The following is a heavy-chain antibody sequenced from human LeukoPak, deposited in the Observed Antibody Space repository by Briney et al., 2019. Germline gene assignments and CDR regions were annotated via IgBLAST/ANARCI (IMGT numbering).Heavy chain of an antibody. V-gene: IGHV3-48*03. J-gene: IGHJ5*02. Sequence: GGSLRLSCAASGFTFSSYEMNWVRQAPGKGLEWVSDISTSSSFTDYADSVRGRFTISRDNAKNSLYLQMNSLRAEDTAVYYCARGVKSFDPWGQGTLVTVSS. D-gene: IGHD5/OR15-5a*01. CDR2: ISTSSSFT. CDR1: GFTFSSYE. CDR3: ARGVKSFDP.